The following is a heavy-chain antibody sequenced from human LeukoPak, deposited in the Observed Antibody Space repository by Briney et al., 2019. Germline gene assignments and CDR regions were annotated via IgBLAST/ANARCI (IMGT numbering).Heavy chain of an antibody. CDR2: IYTSGST. CDR1: GDSISSYY. V-gene: IGHV4-4*07. Sequence: SETLSLTCTVAGDSISSYYWSWIRQPAGKGLEWIGRIYTSGSTNYNPSLKSRVIMSVDTSKSQFSLKLSSVTAADTAVYYCARGLSSSWYWFDPWGQGTLVTVSS. D-gene: IGHD6-13*01. J-gene: IGHJ5*02. CDR3: ARGLSSSWYWFDP.